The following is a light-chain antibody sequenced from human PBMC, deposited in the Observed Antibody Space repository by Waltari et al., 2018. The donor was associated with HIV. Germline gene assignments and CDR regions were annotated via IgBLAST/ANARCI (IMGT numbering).Light chain of an antibody. CDR2: GNS. J-gene: IGLJ1*01. V-gene: IGLV1-40*01. Sequence: QSVLTQPPSVSGAPGQRVTISCTGSSSNIGAGSAVHWYQQLPGTAPKPLIYGNSNRPSGVPDRFSGSKSGTSASLAITGLQAEDEADYYCQSYDSSLSGWGVFGTGTKVTVL. CDR1: SSNIGAGSA. CDR3: QSYDSSLSGWGV.